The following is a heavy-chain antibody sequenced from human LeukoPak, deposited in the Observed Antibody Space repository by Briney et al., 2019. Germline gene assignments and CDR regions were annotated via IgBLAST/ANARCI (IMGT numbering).Heavy chain of an antibody. CDR1: GGSISSYY. Sequence: SETLSLTCTVSGGSISSYYWSWIRQPPGKGLEWIGYIYYSGSTNYNPSLKSRVTISVDTSKNQFSLKLSSVTAADTAVYCCARMGRYFDWLLPDYWGQGTLVTVSS. CDR2: IYYSGST. V-gene: IGHV4-59*01. CDR3: ARMGRYFDWLLPDY. D-gene: IGHD3-9*01. J-gene: IGHJ4*02.